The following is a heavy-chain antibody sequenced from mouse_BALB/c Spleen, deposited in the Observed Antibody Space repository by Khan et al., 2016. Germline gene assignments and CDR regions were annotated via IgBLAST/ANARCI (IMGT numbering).Heavy chain of an antibody. CDR2: IDPANGNT. V-gene: IGHV14-3*02. CDR3: ARRGYYDYDGAMDY. Sequence: VQLQQPGAELVKPGASVKLSCTASGFNIKDTYMHWVKQRPEQGLEWIGRIDPANGNTKYDPKFQGKATITADTSSNTAYLQLSSLTSEDTAVYYCARRGYYDYDGAMDYWGQGTSVTVSS. J-gene: IGHJ4*01. D-gene: IGHD2-4*01. CDR1: GFNIKDTY.